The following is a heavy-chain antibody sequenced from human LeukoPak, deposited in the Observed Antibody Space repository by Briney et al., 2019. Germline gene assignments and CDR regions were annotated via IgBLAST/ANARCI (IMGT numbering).Heavy chain of an antibody. CDR3: AREVPYSSSWYEDY. CDR2: IYTSGST. Sequence: SETLSLTCTVSGGSISSYYWSWIRQPAGKGLEWIGRIYTSGSTNYNPSLTSRVTMSVDTSKNQFSLKLSSVTAADTAVYYCAREVPYSSSWYEDYWGQGTLVTVSS. V-gene: IGHV4-4*07. J-gene: IGHJ4*02. D-gene: IGHD6-13*01. CDR1: GGSISSYY.